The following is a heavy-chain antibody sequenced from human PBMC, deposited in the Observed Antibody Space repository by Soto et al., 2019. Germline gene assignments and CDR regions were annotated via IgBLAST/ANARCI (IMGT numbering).Heavy chain of an antibody. CDR3: ARVVEMATRSYFDY. V-gene: IGHV1-69*01. D-gene: IGHD5-12*01. CDR1: GGTFSSYA. Sequence: QVQLVQSGAEVKKPGSSVKVSCKASGGTFSSYAISWVRQAPGQGLEWMGGITPIFGTANYAQKFQGRVTITADESTSTAYMELSSLRSEDTAVYYCARVVEMATRSYFDYWGQGTLVTVSS. CDR2: ITPIFGTA. J-gene: IGHJ4*02.